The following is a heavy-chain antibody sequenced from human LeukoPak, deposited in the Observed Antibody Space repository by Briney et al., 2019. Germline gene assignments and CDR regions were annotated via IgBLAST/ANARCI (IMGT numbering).Heavy chain of an antibody. CDR2: IYYSGST. D-gene: IGHD7-27*01. J-gene: IGHJ2*01. CDR1: GGSISSYY. Sequence: SETLSLTCTVSGGSISSYYWSWIRQPPGKGLEWIGYIYYSGSTNYNPSLKSRVTISVDTSKNQFSLKLSSVTAADTAVYYCASNWETLGYFDLWGRGTLVTVSS. CDR3: ASNWETLGYFDL. V-gene: IGHV4-59*01.